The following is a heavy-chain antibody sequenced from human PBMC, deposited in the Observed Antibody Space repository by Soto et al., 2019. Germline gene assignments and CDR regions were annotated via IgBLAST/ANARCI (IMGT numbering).Heavy chain of an antibody. J-gene: IGHJ3*02. Sequence: QVQLVQSGAEVKKPGASVKVSCKASGYTFTSYGISWVRQAPGQGLEWMGWISAYNGNTNYAQKLQGRVTMTTDTSTSTAYMELRSLRSDDTAVYYCARDSRRYDSSGYNAFDIWGQGTMVTVSS. CDR1: GYTFTSYG. CDR3: ARDSRRYDSSGYNAFDI. D-gene: IGHD3-22*01. V-gene: IGHV1-18*01. CDR2: ISAYNGNT.